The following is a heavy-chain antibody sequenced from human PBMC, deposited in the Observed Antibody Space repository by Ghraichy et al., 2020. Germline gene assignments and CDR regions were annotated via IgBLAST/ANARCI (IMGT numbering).Heavy chain of an antibody. D-gene: IGHD3-10*01. V-gene: IGHV4-31*03. CDR3: ARGVRGVIRWFDP. CDR1: GGSISSGGYY. Sequence: SETLSLTCTVSGGSISSGGYYWSWIRQHPGKGLEWIGYIYYSGSTYYNPSLKSRVTISVDTSKNQFSLKLSSVTAADTAVYYCARGVRGVIRWFDPWGQGTLVTVSS. J-gene: IGHJ5*02. CDR2: IYYSGST.